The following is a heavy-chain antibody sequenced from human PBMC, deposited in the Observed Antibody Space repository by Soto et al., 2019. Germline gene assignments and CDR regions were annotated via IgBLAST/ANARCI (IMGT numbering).Heavy chain of an antibody. D-gene: IGHD1-1*01. J-gene: IGHJ6*01. Sequence: SETXSLTCSISVGSLIGYYCILIRHSPGKGLELIGEINHRWSSDYNPLLKSRVTISVDASKNEFSLELRSVTAADTAVYYCERYDNRNPLSGVEVSGQGTTVKVYS. CDR1: VGSLIGYY. CDR2: INHRWSS. CDR3: ERYDNRNPLSGVEV. V-gene: IGHV4-34*01.